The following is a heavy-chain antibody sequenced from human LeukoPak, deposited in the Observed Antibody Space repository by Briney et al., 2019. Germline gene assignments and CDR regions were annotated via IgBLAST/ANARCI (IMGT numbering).Heavy chain of an antibody. J-gene: IGHJ5*02. Sequence: SVKVSCKASGGSFSSYAISWVRQAPGQGLEWMGGIIPIFGTANYAQKFQGRVTITADESTSTAYMELSSLRSEDTAVYYCARDLHAYCSSTSCYRGLTGFDPWGQGTLVTVSS. V-gene: IGHV1-69*01. CDR1: GGSFSSYA. CDR3: ARDLHAYCSSTSCYRGLTGFDP. CDR2: IIPIFGTA. D-gene: IGHD2-2*02.